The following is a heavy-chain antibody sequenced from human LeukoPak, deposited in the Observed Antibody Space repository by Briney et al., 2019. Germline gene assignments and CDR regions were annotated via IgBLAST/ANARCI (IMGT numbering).Heavy chain of an antibody. CDR2: VHHSGNA. J-gene: IGHJ4*02. Sequence: SETLSLTCGVSVGYLIGDYWSWIRQSPGKGLEWIGQVHHSGNANYNPSLRSRVTISIDTSKKQFSLKLSSVTATDTAVYYCARAVLIRYSSGYYYYFDYWGQGTLVTVSS. V-gene: IGHV4-34*01. CDR3: ARAVLIRYSSGYYYYFDY. D-gene: IGHD3-22*01. CDR1: VGYLIGDY.